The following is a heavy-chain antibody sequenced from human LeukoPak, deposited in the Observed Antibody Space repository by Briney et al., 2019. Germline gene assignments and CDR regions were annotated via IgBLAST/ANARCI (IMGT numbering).Heavy chain of an antibody. CDR3: AKDRANWAIDD. J-gene: IGHJ4*02. D-gene: IGHD3-16*01. CDR1: GFTFIDHP. CDR2: IGGDGIA. V-gene: IGHV3-69-1*01. Sequence: KPGGSLRLSCVASGFTFIDHPMNWVRQAPGKGLEWISYIGGDGIAFYADSVKGRFTASKDDARKSMYLQMNSLRVEDTAVYYCAKDRANWAIDDWGQGTQVTVSS.